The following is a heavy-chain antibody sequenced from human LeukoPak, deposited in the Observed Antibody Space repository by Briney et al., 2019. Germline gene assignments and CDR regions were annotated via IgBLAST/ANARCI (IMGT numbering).Heavy chain of an antibody. J-gene: IGHJ4*02. CDR1: GDSINSNY. Sequence: SETLSLTCSVSGDSINSNYWSWMRQPPGKGLEWIGYIYYGGSTNYNPSLKSRVSMSVDTSKNQFSLNLSSVTAADTAVYHCARLLAGCPGGRCRAHFDYWGQGTLVSVSS. CDR3: ARLLAGCPGGRCRAHFDY. V-gene: IGHV4-59*01. CDR2: IYYGGST. D-gene: IGHD2-15*01.